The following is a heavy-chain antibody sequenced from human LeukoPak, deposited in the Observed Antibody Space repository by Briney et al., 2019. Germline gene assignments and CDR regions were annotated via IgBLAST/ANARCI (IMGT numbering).Heavy chain of an antibody. CDR3: AKDLLGPTAY. Sequence: GGSLRLSCAGSGFTFSSYGMSWVRQAPRKGLEWVSAIGGSGSTTYYADSVKGRFTISRDNSKNTLYLQMNSLRAEDTAVYYCAKDLLGPTAYWGQGTLVTVSS. CDR2: IGGSGSTT. CDR1: GFTFSSYG. D-gene: IGHD1-26*01. J-gene: IGHJ4*02. V-gene: IGHV3-23*01.